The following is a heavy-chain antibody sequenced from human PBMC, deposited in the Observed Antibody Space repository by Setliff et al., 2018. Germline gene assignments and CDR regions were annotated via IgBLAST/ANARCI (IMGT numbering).Heavy chain of an antibody. Sequence: PSETLSLTCAAYGGTFSDYHWTWIRQSPEKGLEWIGEINHRGSTNYNPSLKSRVTMSVDTSKTQFSLKLNSMTTADTAVYYCARGGTYRYFDYWGQGALVTVSS. J-gene: IGHJ4*02. CDR2: INHRGST. V-gene: IGHV4-34*01. CDR1: GGTFSDYH. CDR3: ARGGTYRYFDY.